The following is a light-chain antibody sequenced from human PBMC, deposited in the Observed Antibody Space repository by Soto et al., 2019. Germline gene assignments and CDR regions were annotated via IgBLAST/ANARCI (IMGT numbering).Light chain of an antibody. Sequence: EIVLTQSPGTLSLSPGERATLSCRASQSVSSSYLAWYQQKPGQAPRLLIYGASSRATGIPDRFSGSGYGTDFTLTISSLEPEDFAVYYCQQYGSSPLYTFGQGTKLEIK. V-gene: IGKV3-20*01. J-gene: IGKJ2*01. CDR3: QQYGSSPLYT. CDR2: GAS. CDR1: QSVSSSY.